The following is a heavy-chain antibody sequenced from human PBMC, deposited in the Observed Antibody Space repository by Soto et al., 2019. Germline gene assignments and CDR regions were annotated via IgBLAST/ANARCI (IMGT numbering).Heavy chain of an antibody. J-gene: IGHJ4*02. CDR2: MNPNTGNS. CDR1: GYTFTSYD. Sequence: ASVKVSCKASGYTFTSYDIYWVRQATGQGLEWMGWMNPNTGNSGYAQKFQGRVTMASDTSISTAHMELSSLRSEDTAVYYCARRAETNGWNGFGADKYYFDFWGQGTLVTVSS. V-gene: IGHV1-8*01. D-gene: IGHD1-1*01. CDR3: ARRAETNGWNGFGADKYYFDF.